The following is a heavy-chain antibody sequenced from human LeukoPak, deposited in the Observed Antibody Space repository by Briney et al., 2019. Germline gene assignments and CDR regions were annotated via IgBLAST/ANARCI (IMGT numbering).Heavy chain of an antibody. CDR3: AKDTASRVAAAGTGAFDI. J-gene: IGHJ3*02. D-gene: IGHD6-13*01. Sequence: GGSLRLSCAASGFTFSNYSMSWVRQAPGKGLEWVSAISGSGGSTYYADSVKGRFTISRDNSKNTLYLQMNSLRAEDTAVYYCAKDTASRVAAAGTGAFDIWGQGTMVTVSS. V-gene: IGHV3-23*01. CDR1: GFTFSNYS. CDR2: ISGSGGST.